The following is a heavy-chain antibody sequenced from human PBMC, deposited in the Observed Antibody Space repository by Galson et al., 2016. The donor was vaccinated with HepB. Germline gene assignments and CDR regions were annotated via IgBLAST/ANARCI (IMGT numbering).Heavy chain of an antibody. D-gene: IGHD4-23*01. CDR1: GFAFSSHW. CDR3: VRDHSVVPTTAYNWFDP. Sequence: SLRLSCAASGFAFSSHWMHWVRQDLGKGLVWVSRINSDGTISNYADSVKGRFTVSRDNAQNTLYLQMKSLRAEDTAVYCCVRDHSVVPTTAYNWFDPWGRGTLVTVSS. CDR2: INSDGTIS. J-gene: IGHJ5*02. V-gene: IGHV3-74*01.